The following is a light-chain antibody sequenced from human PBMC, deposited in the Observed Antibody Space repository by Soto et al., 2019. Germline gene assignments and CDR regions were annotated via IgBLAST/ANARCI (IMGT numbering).Light chain of an antibody. CDR1: QSVSSN. CDR2: GAS. Sequence: EIVMTQSPATLSVSPGERATLSCRASQSVSSNLAWYQQKPGQAPRLLIYGASTRATGIPARFSGSGSGTEFSLTISILQSEYFAVYYCQQYNNWPPITFGQGTRLEMK. J-gene: IGKJ5*01. CDR3: QQYNNWPPIT. V-gene: IGKV3-15*01.